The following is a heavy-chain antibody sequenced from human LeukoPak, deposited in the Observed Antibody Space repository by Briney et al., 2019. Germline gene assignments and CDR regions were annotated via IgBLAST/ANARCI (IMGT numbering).Heavy chain of an antibody. CDR1: GFTFSGFG. CDR3: VRGGSPPTSTWSLDE. V-gene: IGHV3-30*03. CDR2: ISYNARHE. D-gene: IGHD2-2*01. Sequence: PGGSLRLSCVASGFTFSGFGMRWVRQAPGKGLEWVAVISYNARHEYYRDSVKGRFSISRDNSKNTVSLQMDSLTIEDTAVYYCVRGGSPPTSTWSLDEWGQGTLVSVSS. J-gene: IGHJ4*02.